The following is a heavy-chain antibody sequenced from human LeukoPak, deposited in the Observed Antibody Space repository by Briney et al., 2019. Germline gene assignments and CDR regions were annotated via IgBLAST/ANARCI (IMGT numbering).Heavy chain of an antibody. CDR3: ATLGRGYSYGLAFDI. CDR1: GGSFSTYY. V-gene: IGHV4-59*01. CDR2: IYYSGST. Sequence: SETLSLTCTVSGGSFSTYYWSWIRQPPGKGLEWIGSIYYSGSTNYNPSLKSRVTISVDTSKNQFSLKLSSVTAADTAVYYCATLGRGYSYGLAFDIWGQGTMVTVSS. J-gene: IGHJ3*02. D-gene: IGHD5-18*01.